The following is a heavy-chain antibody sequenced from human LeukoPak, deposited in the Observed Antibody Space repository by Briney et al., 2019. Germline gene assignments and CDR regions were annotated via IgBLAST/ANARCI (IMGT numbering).Heavy chain of an antibody. V-gene: IGHV4-59*01. CDR2: IYYSGST. J-gene: IGHJ5*02. D-gene: IGHD2-2*01. CDR3: ARNAYCDSTNCYAWFDP. Sequence: SETLSLTCTVSGGSISSYYWSWIRQPPGKGLEWIGYIYYSGSTNYNPSLKSRVTISVDTSKNQFSLKLSSVTAADTAVYYCARNAYCDSTNCYAWFDPWGQGTLVTVSS. CDR1: GGSISSYY.